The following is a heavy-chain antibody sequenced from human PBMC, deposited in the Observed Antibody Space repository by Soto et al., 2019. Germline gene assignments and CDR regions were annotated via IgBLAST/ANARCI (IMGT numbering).Heavy chain of an antibody. V-gene: IGHV2-5*02. Sequence: QITLKESGPTLVKPTQTLTLTCTFSGFSLSTSGVGVGWIRQPPGKALEWLALIYWDDDKRYSPSLKSRLTITKDPSKNQVVLTMTNMDPVDTAPYYCAHSPNLWFGEVYLFDPWGQGTLVTVSS. D-gene: IGHD3-10*01. CDR2: IYWDDDK. CDR3: AHSPNLWFGEVYLFDP. J-gene: IGHJ5*02. CDR1: GFSLSTSGVG.